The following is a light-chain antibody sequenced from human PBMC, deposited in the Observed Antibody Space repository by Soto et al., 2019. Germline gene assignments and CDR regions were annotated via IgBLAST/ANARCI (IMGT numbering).Light chain of an antibody. J-gene: IGKJ4*01. Sequence: EIVMTQSPATLSVSPGERATLSCRASQSISNKLAWYQHKPGQAPRLLIYGASSRATGIPDRFSGSGSGTEFALTISSLQSEDFAVYYCQQYNSWPLTFGGGTKVDIK. V-gene: IGKV3D-15*01. CDR1: QSISNK. CDR3: QQYNSWPLT. CDR2: GAS.